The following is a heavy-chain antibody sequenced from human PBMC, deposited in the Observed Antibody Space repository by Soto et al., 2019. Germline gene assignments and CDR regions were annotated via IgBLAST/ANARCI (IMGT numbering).Heavy chain of an antibody. CDR2: IYYSGST. V-gene: IGHV4-31*03. J-gene: IGHJ4*02. CDR1: GGSISSGGDY. CDR3: ARDALNGWYGDY. Sequence: FQMLSVSSTVSGGSISSGGDYRSWISQHPGKGLEWIGYIYYSGSTYYSPSLKSRVTISVDTSKNQFSLKLSSVTAADTAVYYCARDALNGWYGDYWAQGTLVTVSS. D-gene: IGHD6-19*01.